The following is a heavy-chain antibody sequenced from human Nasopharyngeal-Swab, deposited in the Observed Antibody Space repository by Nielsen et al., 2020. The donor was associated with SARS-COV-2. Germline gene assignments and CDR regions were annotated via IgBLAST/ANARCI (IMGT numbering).Heavy chain of an antibody. Sequence: GESLKISCEASGFNFDDYAMHWVRQAPGKGLEWVSLITADGGGTYYADSVKGRFTISRDNSKNSVSLQMNNLRTEDTAVYYCANSIGELRSPFDSWCQGTRVTGSS. CDR3: ANSIGELRSPFDS. CDR1: GFNFDDYA. V-gene: IGHV3-43*02. J-gene: IGHJ4*02. D-gene: IGHD1-26*01. CDR2: ITADGGGT.